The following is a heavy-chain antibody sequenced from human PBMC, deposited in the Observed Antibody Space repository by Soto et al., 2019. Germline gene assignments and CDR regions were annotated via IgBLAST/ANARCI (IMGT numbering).Heavy chain of an antibody. D-gene: IGHD3-3*01. CDR3: ARDFAYFDS. CDR1: GGSFKSGSYS. V-gene: IGHV4-61*01. J-gene: IGHJ4*02. CDR2: VYHTGRT. Sequence: SETLSLTCTVSGGSFKSGSYSWSWIRQPSGKGLEWIGYVYHTGRTSYNPSLKSRVSISMDTSKNQFSLNLDSVTAADTAVYFCARDFAYFDSWGQGTLVTVSS.